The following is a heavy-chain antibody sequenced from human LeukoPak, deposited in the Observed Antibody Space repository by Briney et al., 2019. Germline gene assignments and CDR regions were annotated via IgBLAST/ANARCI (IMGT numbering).Heavy chain of an antibody. J-gene: IGHJ6*04. CDR3: ARGDIVVVPAAIGSGDYYYYGMDA. CDR1: GGSISSSNW. V-gene: IGHV4-4*02. D-gene: IGHD2-2*01. CDR2: IYHSGST. Sequence: SETLSLTCAVSGGSISSSNWWSWVRQPPGKGLEWIGEIYHSGSTNYNPSLKSRVTISVDKSKNQFSLKLSSVTAADTAVYYCARGDIVVVPAAIGSGDYYYYGMDAWGKGTTVTVSS.